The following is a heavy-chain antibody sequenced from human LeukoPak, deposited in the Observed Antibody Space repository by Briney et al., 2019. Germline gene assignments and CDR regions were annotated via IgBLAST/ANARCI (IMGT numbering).Heavy chain of an antibody. CDR1: GFTFSSYA. Sequence: GGSLRLSCAASGFTFSSYAMSWVRQAPGKGLEWVSAISGSGGSTYYADSAKGRFTISRDNSKNTLYLQMNSLRAEDTAVYYCAKGCCGTGGGYFDYWGQGTLVTVSS. D-gene: IGHD7-27*01. CDR3: AKGCCGTGGGYFDY. J-gene: IGHJ4*02. V-gene: IGHV3-23*01. CDR2: ISGSGGST.